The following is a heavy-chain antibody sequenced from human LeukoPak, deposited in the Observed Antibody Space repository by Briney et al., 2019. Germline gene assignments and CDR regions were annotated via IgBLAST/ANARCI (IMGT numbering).Heavy chain of an antibody. CDR3: AKSYNGYESKPDY. Sequence: GSLRLSCAASGFTFSSYAMSWVRQAPGKGLEWVSSISNSGGRTFYTDSVKGRFTISRDNSKITLYLQMNSLRAEDTAVYYCAKSYNGYESKPDYWGQGTLVTVSS. D-gene: IGHD5-12*01. J-gene: IGHJ4*02. CDR1: GFTFSSYA. V-gene: IGHV3-23*01. CDR2: ISNSGGRT.